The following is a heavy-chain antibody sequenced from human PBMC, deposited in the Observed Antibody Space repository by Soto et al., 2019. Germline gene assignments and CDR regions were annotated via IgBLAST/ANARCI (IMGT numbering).Heavy chain of an antibody. D-gene: IGHD4-4*01. CDR3: ATDGTVTTPGVLDY. Sequence: GGSLRLSCAASGVTFSSYSMNWVRQAPGKGLEWVSYISSSSSTIYYADSVKGRFTISRDNAKNSLYLQMNSLRDEDTAVYYCATDGTVTTPGVLDYWGQGTLVTVSS. CDR2: ISSSSSTI. J-gene: IGHJ4*02. CDR1: GVTFSSYS. V-gene: IGHV3-48*02.